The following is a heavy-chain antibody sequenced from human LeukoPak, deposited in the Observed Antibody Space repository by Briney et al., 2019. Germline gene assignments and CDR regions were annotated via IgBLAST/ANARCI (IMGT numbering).Heavy chain of an antibody. V-gene: IGHV3-23*01. CDR1: GFTFSSYA. D-gene: IGHD5-12*01. CDR3: AKSYNGYESKPDY. Sequence: PGGSLRLSCAASGFTFSSYAMSWVRQAPGNGLEWVSSISNSGGRTFYTASVKGRFTISRDNSKITLYLQMNSLRAENTAVYYCAKSYNGYESKPDYWGQGTLVTVSS. J-gene: IGHJ4*02. CDR2: ISNSGGRT.